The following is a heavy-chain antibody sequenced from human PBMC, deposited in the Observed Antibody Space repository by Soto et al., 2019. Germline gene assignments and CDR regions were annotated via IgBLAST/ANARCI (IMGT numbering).Heavy chain of an antibody. CDR3: ARERGGYSDY. CDR1: GYTFTSYD. D-gene: IGHD5-12*01. J-gene: IGHJ4*02. V-gene: IGHV1-8*01. Sequence: QVQLVQSGAEVKKPGASVKVSCKASGYTFTSYDINWVRQATGQGLEWMGWMNPNSGNTGYAQKFXGXGXIXXNTSISTAYMELSSLRSADTAVYYCARERGGYSDYWGQGTLVTVSS. CDR2: MNPNSGNT.